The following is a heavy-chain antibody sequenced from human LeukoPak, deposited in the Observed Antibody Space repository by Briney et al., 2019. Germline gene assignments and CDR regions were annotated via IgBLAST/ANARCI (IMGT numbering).Heavy chain of an antibody. CDR1: GYTFTGYY. Sequence: GAPVKVSCKASGYTFTGYYMHWVRQAPGQGLEWMGWINPNSGGTNYAQKFQGRVTMTRDTSISTAYMELRSLRSDDTAVYYCARGDTQTAISPEFDYWGQGTLVTVSS. D-gene: IGHD2-21*02. CDR2: INPNSGGT. J-gene: IGHJ4*02. V-gene: IGHV1-2*02. CDR3: ARGDTQTAISPEFDY.